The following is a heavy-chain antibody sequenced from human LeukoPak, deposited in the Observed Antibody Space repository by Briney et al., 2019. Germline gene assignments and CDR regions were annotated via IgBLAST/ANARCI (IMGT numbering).Heavy chain of an antibody. J-gene: IGHJ4*02. CDR2: ISYDGSNK. CDR1: GFTFSSYG. CDR3: ARDRNYYDSSGVGGY. Sequence: GGSLRLSCAASGFTFSSYGMHWVRQAPGKGLEWVAVISYDGSNKYYADSVKGRFTISRDNAKNTLYLQMNSLRAEDTAVYYCARDRNYYDSSGVGGYWGQGTLVTVSS. D-gene: IGHD3-22*01. V-gene: IGHV3-30*03.